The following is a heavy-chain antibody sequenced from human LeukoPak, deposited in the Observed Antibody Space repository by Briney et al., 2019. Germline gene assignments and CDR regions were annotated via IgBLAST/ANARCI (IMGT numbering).Heavy chain of an antibody. Sequence: SETLSLTCAVYGGSFSGYYWSWIRQPPGKGLEWIGYIYYSGSTNYNPSLKSRVTISVDTSKNQFSLKLSSVTAADTAVYYCARDNWNYGLSLGVGAQGTTVTVS. CDR2: IYYSGST. CDR1: GGSFSGYY. V-gene: IGHV4-59*01. D-gene: IGHD1-7*01. CDR3: ARDNWNYGLSLGV. J-gene: IGHJ6*02.